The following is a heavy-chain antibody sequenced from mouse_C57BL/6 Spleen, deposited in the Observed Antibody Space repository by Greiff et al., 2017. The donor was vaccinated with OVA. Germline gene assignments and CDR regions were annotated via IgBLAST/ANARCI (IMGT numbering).Heavy chain of an antibody. CDR1: GYTFTDYN. CDR3: SISLYYYDDRVMDY. Sequence: EVQLQQSGPELVKPGASVKMSCKASGYTFTDYNMHWVKQSHGKSLAWIGYINPNNGGTSYNQQFKGKATLTVNKSSSTAYMELLLLTSEASAVYYCSISLYYYDDRVMDYWGQGTSVTVSS. V-gene: IGHV1-22*01. D-gene: IGHD2-4*01. CDR2: INPNNGGT. J-gene: IGHJ4*01.